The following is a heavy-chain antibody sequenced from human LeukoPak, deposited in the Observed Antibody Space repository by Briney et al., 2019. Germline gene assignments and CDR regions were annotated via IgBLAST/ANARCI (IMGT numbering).Heavy chain of an antibody. V-gene: IGHV3-7*04. D-gene: IGHD5-12*01. Sequence: GGSLRLSCAASGFTFSNYAMSWVRQAPGKGLEWVGNINEDESKEYYMDSVKGRFTISRDNAKNSLYLQMNSLRAEDTAVYYCTRDSPGYGAYDFDWGQGTLVTVSS. CDR2: INEDESKE. J-gene: IGHJ4*02. CDR3: TRDSPGYGAYDFD. CDR1: GFTFSNYA.